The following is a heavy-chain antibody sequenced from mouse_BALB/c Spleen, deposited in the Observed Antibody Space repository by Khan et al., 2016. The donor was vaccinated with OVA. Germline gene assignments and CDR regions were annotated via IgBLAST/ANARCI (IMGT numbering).Heavy chain of an antibody. CDR1: GYSITSDYA. Sequence: VQLQQSGPGLVKPSQSLSLTCTVTGYSITSDYAWNWIRQFPRNKLEWMGYISYSGSTSYNPSLKSRISITRDTSKNQFFLQLNSVTTEDTATYYCARSIMANWGQGTTLTVSS. V-gene: IGHV3-2*02. J-gene: IGHJ2*01. CDR2: ISYSGST. CDR3: ARSIMAN.